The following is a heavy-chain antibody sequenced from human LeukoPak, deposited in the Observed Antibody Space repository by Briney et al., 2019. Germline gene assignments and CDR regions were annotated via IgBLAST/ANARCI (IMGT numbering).Heavy chain of an antibody. Sequence: GASVKVSCKVSGYTLTELSMDWVRQAPGQGLEWVGIINPSDSITTYAQKFQGRVTMTRDTSTSTVYMELSSLRSEDSAVYYCARGYPLDWNYFDYWGQGTLVTVSS. CDR1: GYTLTELS. CDR2: INPSDSIT. J-gene: IGHJ4*02. CDR3: ARGYPLDWNYFDY. D-gene: IGHD3/OR15-3a*01. V-gene: IGHV1-46*01.